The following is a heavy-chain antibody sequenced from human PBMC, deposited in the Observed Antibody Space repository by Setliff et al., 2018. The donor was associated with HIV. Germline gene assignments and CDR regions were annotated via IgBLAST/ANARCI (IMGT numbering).Heavy chain of an antibody. CDR2: IISSGGT. CDR1: GFTVTNHY. CDR3: ARDRFRGGVGTGLAEY. D-gene: IGHD3-16*01. V-gene: IGHV3-66*01. J-gene: IGHJ4*02. Sequence: GGSLRLSCAASGFTVTNHYMSWVRQAPEKGLEWVSIIISSGGTNYADSVKGRFTISRDNAKNTLYLQMNGLSAEDTAVYYCARDRFRGGVGTGLAEYWGQGTAVTVSS.